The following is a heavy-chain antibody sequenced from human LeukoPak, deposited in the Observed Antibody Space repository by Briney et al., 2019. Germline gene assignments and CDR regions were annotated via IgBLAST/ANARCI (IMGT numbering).Heavy chain of an antibody. Sequence: PSETLSLTCSVSGGSISSSSHYWNWIRQPPGKGLEWIASINYSGSTYYNPSLKSRVTKSADTSKNQFSLKLSSVTAADTAMYYCARSGTYYRNFDYWGQGILVTVSS. CDR3: ARSGTYYRNFDY. J-gene: IGHJ4*02. D-gene: IGHD1-26*01. V-gene: IGHV4-39*01. CDR2: INYSGST. CDR1: GGSISSSSHY.